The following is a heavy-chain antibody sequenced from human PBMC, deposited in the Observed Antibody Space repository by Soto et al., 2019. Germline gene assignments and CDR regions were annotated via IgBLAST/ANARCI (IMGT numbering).Heavy chain of an antibody. Sequence: NPSETLSLTCTVSGDPISGYYWTWIRQPAGKGLEWIGRIYASGSTNYNPSLKSRVTMSVDTSKNQFSLKVTSATAADTAVYYCARSNYGSGSYGFGLDVWGQGTTVTVS. V-gene: IGHV4-4*07. CDR3: ARSNYGSGSYGFGLDV. CDR1: GDPISGYY. D-gene: IGHD3-10*01. J-gene: IGHJ6*02. CDR2: IYASGST.